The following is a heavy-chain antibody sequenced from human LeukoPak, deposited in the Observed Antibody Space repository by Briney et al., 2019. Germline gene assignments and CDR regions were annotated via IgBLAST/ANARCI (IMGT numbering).Heavy chain of an antibody. V-gene: IGHV3-21*01. CDR2: ISSSSSYI. Sequence: GGSLRLSCAASGFTFSSYSMNWVRQAPGKGLEWVSSISSSSSYIYYADSVKGRFTISRDNAKNSLYLQMNSLRAEDTAVYYCARDRGSYFPMGAATDYWGQGTLVTVSS. D-gene: IGHD1-26*01. CDR1: GFTFSSYS. CDR3: ARDRGSYFPMGAATDY. J-gene: IGHJ4*02.